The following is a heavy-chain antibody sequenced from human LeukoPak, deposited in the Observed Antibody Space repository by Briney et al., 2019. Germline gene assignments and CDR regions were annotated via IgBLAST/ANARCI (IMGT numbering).Heavy chain of an antibody. D-gene: IGHD6-19*01. CDR3: ARDRPGIAVAGDAFDI. CDR2: IYNRGST. V-gene: IGHV4-59*01. Sequence: SETLSLTCTVSGGSISSYYWSWIRQPPGKGLEWIGYIYNRGSTNYNPSLKSRDTITVDTSKNQFSLKLRSVTAADTAVYYCARDRPGIAVAGDAFDIWGQGTMVTVSS. J-gene: IGHJ3*02. CDR1: GGSISSYY.